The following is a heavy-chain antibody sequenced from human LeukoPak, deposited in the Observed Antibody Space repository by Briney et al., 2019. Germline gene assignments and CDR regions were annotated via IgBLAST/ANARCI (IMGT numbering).Heavy chain of an antibody. V-gene: IGHV3-74*01. CDR3: AKDINRITMIVVVITFDY. CDR1: GFTFKLYW. Sequence: GGSLRLSCAASGFTFKLYWMHWVRQVPGRGPVWVSRINHDGSDTIYADSVRGRFTISRDDAKNTLYLQMNSLRAEDTAVYYCAKDINRITMIVVVITFDYWGQGTLVTVSS. CDR2: INHDGSDT. J-gene: IGHJ4*02. D-gene: IGHD3-22*01.